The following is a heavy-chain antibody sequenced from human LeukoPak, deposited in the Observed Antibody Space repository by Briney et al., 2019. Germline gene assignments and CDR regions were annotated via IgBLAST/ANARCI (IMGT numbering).Heavy chain of an antibody. CDR2: IGSDLVII. J-gene: IGHJ4*02. V-gene: IGHV3-48*01. CDR1: GFTFSSYA. CDR3: ARVLPGIAAAANDY. Sequence: GGSLRLSCVASGFTFSSYAMNWVRQAPGKGLEWVSYIGSDLVIIYADSVKGRFTISRDNAKNSLYLQMNSLRAEDTAVYYCARVLPGIAAAANDYWGQGTLVTVSS. D-gene: IGHD6-13*01.